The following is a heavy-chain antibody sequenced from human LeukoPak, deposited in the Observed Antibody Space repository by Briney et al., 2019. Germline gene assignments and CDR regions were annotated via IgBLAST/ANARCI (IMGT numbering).Heavy chain of an antibody. CDR2: IYSGGST. CDR1: GFTVSSNY. CDR3: ARVGYTDTWFSSPPFDY. J-gene: IGHJ4*02. V-gene: IGHV3-66*01. D-gene: IGHD2-15*01. Sequence: GGSLRLSCAVSGFTVSSNYMSWVRQAPGKGLEWVSIIYSGGSTYYADSVKGRFTISRDNSKNILYLQMNSLRAEDTALYYCARVGYTDTWFSSPPFDYWGQGTLVTVSS.